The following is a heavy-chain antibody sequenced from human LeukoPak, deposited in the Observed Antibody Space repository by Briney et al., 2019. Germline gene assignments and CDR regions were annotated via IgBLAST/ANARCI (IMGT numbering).Heavy chain of an antibody. Sequence: SVKVSCKASGYTFTSYAISWVRQAPGQGLEWMGGIIPIFGTANYAQKFQGRVTITTDESTSTAYMELSSLRSEDTAVYYCARNVDTAMVTANWFDPWGQGTLVTVSS. V-gene: IGHV1-69*05. D-gene: IGHD5-18*01. CDR1: GYTFTSYA. CDR3: ARNVDTAMVTANWFDP. CDR2: IIPIFGTA. J-gene: IGHJ5*02.